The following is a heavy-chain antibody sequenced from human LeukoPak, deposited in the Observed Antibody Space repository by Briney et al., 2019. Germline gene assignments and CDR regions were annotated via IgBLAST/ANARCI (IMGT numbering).Heavy chain of an antibody. J-gene: IGHJ4*02. CDR3: VRDYRAMLN. CDR1: GFTFSSYG. Sequence: GGTLRLSCAASGFTFSSYGMSWVRQTPGKGLEWVSAISGSGGNTYYADSVKGRFTISRDNAKNTLYLEMNSLRVEDSAVYNCVRDYRAMLNWGQGTLVTVSP. V-gene: IGHV3-23*01. CDR2: ISGSGGNT. D-gene: IGHD2-8*01.